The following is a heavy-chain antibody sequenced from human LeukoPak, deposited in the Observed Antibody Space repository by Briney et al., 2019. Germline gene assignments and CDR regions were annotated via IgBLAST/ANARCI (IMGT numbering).Heavy chain of an antibody. CDR1: GYTFTTYY. Sequence: ASVKVSCKASGYTFTTYYMHWVRQAPGQGLEWMGIINPSGGSTTYAQKFQDRVTMTRDTSTSTVYMELSNLRSEDTAVYYCARDGGYYNRGFDSWGQGTLVTVSS. J-gene: IGHJ4*02. CDR2: INPSGGST. D-gene: IGHD1-26*01. V-gene: IGHV1-46*01. CDR3: ARDGGYYNRGFDS.